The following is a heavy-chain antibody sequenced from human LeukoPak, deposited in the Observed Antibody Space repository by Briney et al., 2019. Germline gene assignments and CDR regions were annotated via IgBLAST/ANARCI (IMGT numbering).Heavy chain of an antibody. CDR2: INPRGGST. V-gene: IGHV1-46*01. CDR3: ARDKDGYDSRGYYYHHAFDI. CDR1: GYTFTSHF. Sequence: ASVKASCKASGYTFTSHFMHWVRQAPGQGLEWMGIINPRGGSTSYTQKFQGRVTMTRDTSTSTVYMELSSLRSEDTAVYYCARDKDGYDSRGYYYHHAFDIWGQGTMVTVSS. D-gene: IGHD3-22*01. J-gene: IGHJ3*02.